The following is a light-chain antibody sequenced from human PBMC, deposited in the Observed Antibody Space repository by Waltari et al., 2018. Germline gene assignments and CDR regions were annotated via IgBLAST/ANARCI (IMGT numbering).Light chain of an antibody. V-gene: IGKV1-9*01. CDR1: QDISSQ. CDR3: LQLYSYPLT. CDR2: AAS. J-gene: IGKJ4*01. Sequence: TCRASQDISSQLAWYQQIPGKAPKLLIYAASTLQSGVPSRFGGSGSGTDFTLTISSLQPEDFATFYCLQLYSYPLTFGGGTKVEIK.